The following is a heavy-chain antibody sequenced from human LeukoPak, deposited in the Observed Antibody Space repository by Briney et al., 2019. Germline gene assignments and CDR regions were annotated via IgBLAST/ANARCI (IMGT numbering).Heavy chain of an antibody. J-gene: IGHJ3*02. CDR3: ARSSGLTNYDTNDAFDI. Sequence: GGSLRLSCAASGFTFSGYTMNWVRQAPGKGLEWVSCIRSVSSIMYYADSLKGRFTISRDNAKNSLYLQMNSLRAEDTAAYYCARSSGLTNYDTNDAFDIWGQGTMVTVSS. CDR2: IRSVSSIM. V-gene: IGHV3-21*01. CDR1: GFTFSGYT. D-gene: IGHD3-22*01.